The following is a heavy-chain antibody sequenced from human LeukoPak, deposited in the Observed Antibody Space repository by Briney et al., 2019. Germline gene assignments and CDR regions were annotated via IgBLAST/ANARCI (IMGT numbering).Heavy chain of an antibody. CDR1: GFSVSSSY. Sequence: GGSLRLSCAASGFSVSSSYMNWVRQAPGKGLEWVSVIYSGGPTYYADSVKGRFTISRDNSKNTPYLQMDSLRAEDTAIYYCARIHTYGSPIDYWGQGTLVTVSS. CDR3: ARIHTYGSPIDY. D-gene: IGHD5-18*01. CDR2: IYSGGPT. V-gene: IGHV3-66*01. J-gene: IGHJ4*02.